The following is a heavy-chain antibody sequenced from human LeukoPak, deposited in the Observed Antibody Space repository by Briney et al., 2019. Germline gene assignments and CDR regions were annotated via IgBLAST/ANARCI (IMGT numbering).Heavy chain of an antibody. V-gene: IGHV4-34*01. CDR2: INHSGST. Sequence: SETLSLTCAVYGGSFSGYYWSWIRQPPGKGLEWIGEINHSGSTNYNPSLKSRVTISVDTSKNQSSLKLSSVTAADTAVYYCARVFKGHTGRAITIFGVVIGPRFDPWGQGTLVTVSS. CDR1: GGSFSGYY. D-gene: IGHD3-3*01. J-gene: IGHJ5*02. CDR3: ARVFKGHTGRAITIFGVVIGPRFDP.